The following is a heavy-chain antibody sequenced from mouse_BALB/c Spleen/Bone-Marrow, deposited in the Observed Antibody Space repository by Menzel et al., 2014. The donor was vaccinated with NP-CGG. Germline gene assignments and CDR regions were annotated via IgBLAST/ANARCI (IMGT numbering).Heavy chain of an antibody. Sequence: EVQLQQSGPGLVKPSQSLSLTCTVSGYSITSDYAWNWIRQFPGNKLEWMDCISYSGSTSYNPSLKSRISITRDTSKNQFFLQLNSVTAEDTATYYCARSADWYFDVWGAGTTVTVSS. CDR3: ARSADWYFDV. CDR1: GYSITSDYA. J-gene: IGHJ1*01. V-gene: IGHV3-2*02. CDR2: ISYSGST.